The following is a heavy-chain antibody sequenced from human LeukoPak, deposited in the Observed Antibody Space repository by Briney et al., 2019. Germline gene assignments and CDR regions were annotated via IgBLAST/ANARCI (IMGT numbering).Heavy chain of an antibody. CDR1: GFTFSSNN. V-gene: IGHV3-48*04. Sequence: GGSLRLSCAASGFTFSSNNMNWVRQAPEKGLEWVSYISSSSSTIYYADSVKGRFTISRDNAKKSLYLQMNGLRADDTAVYYCARGRSITLLRGVAMSDGFDIWGQGTMVTVSP. CDR3: ARGRSITLLRGVAMSDGFDI. CDR2: ISSSSSTI. J-gene: IGHJ3*02. D-gene: IGHD3-10*01.